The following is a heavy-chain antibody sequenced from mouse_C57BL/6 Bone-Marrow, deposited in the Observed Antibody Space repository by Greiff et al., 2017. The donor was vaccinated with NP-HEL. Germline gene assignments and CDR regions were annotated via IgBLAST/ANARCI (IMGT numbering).Heavy chain of an antibody. CDR1: EYEFPSPD. J-gene: IGHJ4*01. Sequence: EVQGVESGGGLVQPGESLKLSCESNEYEFPSPDMSWVRKTPEKRLELVAAINSDGGSTYYPDTMGRRFIISRDNTKRTLYLQMNSLRSVDTAWYYCARHAGDYYAMDYWGQGTAVTVSS. V-gene: IGHV5-2*01. CDR3: ARHAGDYYAMDY. CDR2: INSDGGST.